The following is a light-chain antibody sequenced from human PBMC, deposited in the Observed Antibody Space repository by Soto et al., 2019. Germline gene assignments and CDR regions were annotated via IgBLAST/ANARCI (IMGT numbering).Light chain of an antibody. J-gene: IGKJ5*01. CDR2: DAS. CDR1: QSIISY. Sequence: EIVLTQSPATLSLSPGEGATLSCRASQSIISYLAWYQQKPGQAPRLLIYDASNRATGIPARFSGSGSGTDFNFTIISLEPEDFAVYYCQLRSNWLFTFGQGTRLEIK. V-gene: IGKV3-11*01. CDR3: QLRSNWLFT.